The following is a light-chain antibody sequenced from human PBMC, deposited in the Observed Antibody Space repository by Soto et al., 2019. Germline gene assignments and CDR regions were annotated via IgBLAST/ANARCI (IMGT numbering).Light chain of an antibody. CDR2: AAY. CDR1: QDISSY. J-gene: IGKJ4*01. V-gene: IGKV1-9*01. Sequence: DIQLTQSPSFLSASVGDRVTITCRASQDISSYLAWYQQKPGKAPKLLIYAAYTLQSGVPSSFSGSGSGTEFTLTISSLQPEDFATYYCQQLNSYPLTCGGGTKVEIK. CDR3: QQLNSYPLT.